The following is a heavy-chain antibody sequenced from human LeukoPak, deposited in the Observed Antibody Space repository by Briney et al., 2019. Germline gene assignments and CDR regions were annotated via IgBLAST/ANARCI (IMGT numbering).Heavy chain of an antibody. V-gene: IGHV3-23*01. Sequence: ETLSLTCTVSGGSISSSSYYWGWIRQPPGKGLEWVSAISGSGGSTYHADSVKGRFTISRNNSKNTLYLQMNSLRAEDTAVYYCAKGPRDYDYVWGSYRFSRRHWYFDLWGRGTLVTVSS. CDR3: AKGPRDYDYVWGSYRFSRRHWYFDL. CDR1: GGSISSSSYY. J-gene: IGHJ2*01. D-gene: IGHD3-16*02. CDR2: ISGSGGST.